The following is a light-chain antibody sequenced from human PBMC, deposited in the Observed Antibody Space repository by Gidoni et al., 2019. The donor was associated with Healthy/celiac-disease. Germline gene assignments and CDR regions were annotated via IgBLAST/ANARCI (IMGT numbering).Light chain of an antibody. CDR3: QQYGSSLWT. Sequence: EIVFTQSPGTLSLSPGERATLSCRASQSVSSSYLAWYQQKPGQAPRLLIYGASSRATGIPDRFSGSGSGTDFTLTISRLEPEDVAVYYCQQYGSSLWTFXQXTKVXIK. V-gene: IGKV3-20*01. CDR2: GAS. CDR1: QSVSSSY. J-gene: IGKJ1*01.